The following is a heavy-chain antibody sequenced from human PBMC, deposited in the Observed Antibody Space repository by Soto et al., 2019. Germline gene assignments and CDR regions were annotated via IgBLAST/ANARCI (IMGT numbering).Heavy chain of an antibody. J-gene: IGHJ5*02. CDR2: INAGNGNT. CDR1: GYTFTSYA. CDR3: ARDWNGAPFDP. D-gene: IGHD3-3*01. Sequence: ASVKVSCKASGYTFTSYAMHWVRQAPGQRLEWMGWINAGNGNTKYSQKFQGRVTITRDTSASRAYMELSSLRSEDTAVYYCARDWNGAPFDPWGQGTLVTVSS. V-gene: IGHV1-3*01.